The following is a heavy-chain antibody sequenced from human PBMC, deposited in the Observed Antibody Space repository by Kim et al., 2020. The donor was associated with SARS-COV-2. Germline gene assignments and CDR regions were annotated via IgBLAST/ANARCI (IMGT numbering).Heavy chain of an antibody. V-gene: IGHV4-39*07. CDR2: VYYSGSP. Sequence: SETLSLTCTVSGGSISGSNYYWAWIRQSPGKGLEWIGHVYYSGSPSYNPSLKGRVTISVDTSKNQFSLKLNSVTAADTAVYYCARDGYNPFGMDVWGQGTGVPVSS. D-gene: IGHD5-12*01. CDR3: ARDGYNPFGMDV. J-gene: IGHJ6*02. CDR1: GGSISGSNYY.